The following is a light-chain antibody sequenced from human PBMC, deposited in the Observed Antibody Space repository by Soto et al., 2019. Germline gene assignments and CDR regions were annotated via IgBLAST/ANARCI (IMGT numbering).Light chain of an antibody. CDR2: DAS. J-gene: IGKJ4*01. Sequence: EIVLTQSPGTLSLSPGERATLSCRASQSVSNTYLAWYQQKPGQAPRLLIYDASSRATGIPDRFSGSGSGTDFTLTISSLEPEDFAVYYCQQRGNWPLTFGGGTKVEI. V-gene: IGKV3D-20*02. CDR1: QSVSNTY. CDR3: QQRGNWPLT.